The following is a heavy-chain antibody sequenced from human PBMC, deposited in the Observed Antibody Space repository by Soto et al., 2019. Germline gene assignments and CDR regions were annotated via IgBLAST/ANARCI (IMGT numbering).Heavy chain of an antibody. Sequence: QVQLQQWGAGLLKPSETLSLTCAVYGGSFSGYYWSWIRQPPGKGLEWIGEINHSGSTNYNPSLKSRVTISVDPSKNQFSLKLSSVTAADTAVYYCARGYCGGDCYSGRAHFQHWGQGTLVTVSS. CDR3: ARGYCGGDCYSGRAHFQH. D-gene: IGHD2-21*02. CDR2: INHSGST. V-gene: IGHV4-34*01. J-gene: IGHJ1*01. CDR1: GGSFSGYY.